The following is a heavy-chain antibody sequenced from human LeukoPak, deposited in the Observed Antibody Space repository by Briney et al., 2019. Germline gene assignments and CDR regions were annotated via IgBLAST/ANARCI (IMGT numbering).Heavy chain of an antibody. D-gene: IGHD1-1*01. Sequence: SETLSLTCTVSGGSISSYYWTWIRQPPGKGLEWIGYVDHTGSTNFNPSLNGRVSISRDTTKNLFSLRLMSVTAAETAVYFCARGRVSSSTWYSTYYNYFYMDVWGKGTTVTVSS. CDR1: GGSISSYY. J-gene: IGHJ6*03. V-gene: IGHV4-59*01. CDR3: ARGRVSSSTWYSTYYNYFYMDV. CDR2: VDHTGST.